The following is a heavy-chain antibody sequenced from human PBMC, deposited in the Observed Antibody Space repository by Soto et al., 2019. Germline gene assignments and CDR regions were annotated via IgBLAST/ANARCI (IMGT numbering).Heavy chain of an antibody. V-gene: IGHV1-18*01. J-gene: IGHJ4*02. CDR2: ISGFNGNT. CDR1: GYTFASYG. Sequence: QVQLVQSGAEVKKAGASVKVSCKASGYTFASYGISWVRQAPGQGLEWMGWISGFNGNTNYAQKLRDRVTMTTGTSTSTVYLDLRSLRSDDTAVYYCARGGRGVTLYFDYWGQGTLVIFSS. D-gene: IGHD3-10*01. CDR3: ARGGRGVTLYFDY.